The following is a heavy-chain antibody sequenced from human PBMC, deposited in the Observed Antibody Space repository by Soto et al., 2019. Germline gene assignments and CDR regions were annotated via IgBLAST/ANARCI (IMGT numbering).Heavy chain of an antibody. J-gene: IGHJ5*02. D-gene: IGHD5-18*01. V-gene: IGHV4-31*03. CDR1: GATVSTGAYY. Sequence: TLSLTCTVSGATVSTGAYYWGWVRQRPGRGLKSMGYVDESRYASYNIHLKTRLTVALHGSCKQFSLFLPSVTAADTAVYYCVSALRHTAMVYPLVAPWGRLSLVTVSS. CDR3: VSALRHTAMVYPLVAP. CDR2: VDESRYA.